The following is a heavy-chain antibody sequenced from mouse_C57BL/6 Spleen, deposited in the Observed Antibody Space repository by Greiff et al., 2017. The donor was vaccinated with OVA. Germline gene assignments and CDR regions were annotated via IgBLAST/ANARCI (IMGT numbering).Heavy chain of an antibody. CDR2: IYPGSGNT. D-gene: IGHD2-4*01. Sequence: QVQLQQSGAELVRPGASVKLSCKASGYTFTDYYINWVKQRPGQGLEWIARIYPGSGNTYYNEKFKGKATLTAEKSSSTAYMQLSSLTSEDSAVYFCARDDYDGMDYWGQGTSVTVSS. CDR1: GYTFTDYY. CDR3: ARDDYDGMDY. J-gene: IGHJ4*01. V-gene: IGHV1-76*01.